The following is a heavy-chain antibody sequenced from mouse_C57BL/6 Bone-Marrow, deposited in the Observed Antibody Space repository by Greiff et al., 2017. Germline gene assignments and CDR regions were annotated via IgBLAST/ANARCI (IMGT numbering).Heavy chain of an antibody. Sequence: QVQLQQPGAELVKPGASVKLSCKASGYTFTNYWMHWVKQRPGQGLEWIGNINPSNGGTNYNEKFKSKATLTVDKSSSTAYMQLSSLTSADSAVYYCARQGAPCAMDYWGQGTSVTVSS. D-gene: IGHD1-3*01. V-gene: IGHV1-53*01. CDR3: ARQGAPCAMDY. J-gene: IGHJ4*01. CDR2: INPSNGGT. CDR1: GYTFTNYW.